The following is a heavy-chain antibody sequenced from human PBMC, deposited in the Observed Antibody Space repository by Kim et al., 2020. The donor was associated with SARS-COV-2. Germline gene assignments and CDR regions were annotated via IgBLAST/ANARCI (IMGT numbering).Heavy chain of an antibody. CDR3: ARPHPTDYGGNSRGSYYYGMDV. J-gene: IGHJ6*02. Sequence: SVKVSCKASGGTFSSYAISWVRQAPGQGLEWMGGIIPIFGTANYAQKFQGRVTITADESTSTAYMELSSLRSEDTAVYYCARPHPTDYGGNSRGSYYYGMDVWGQGTTVTVSS. CDR1: GGTFSSYA. D-gene: IGHD4-17*01. V-gene: IGHV1-69*13. CDR2: IIPIFGTA.